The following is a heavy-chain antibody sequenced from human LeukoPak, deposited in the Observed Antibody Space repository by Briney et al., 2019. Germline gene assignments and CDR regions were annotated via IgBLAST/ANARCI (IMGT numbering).Heavy chain of an antibody. J-gene: IGHJ4*02. V-gene: IGHV2-5*02. D-gene: IGHD3-10*01. CDR2: IYWDDDK. Sequence: SGPTLVKPTQTLTLTCTFSVFSLSTSGVGVGWIRQPPGKALEWLALIYWDDDKRYSPSLKSRLTITKDTSKNQVVLTMTNMDPVDTATYYCAHSPSMVRGSYFDYWGQGTLVTVSS. CDR1: VFSLSTSGVG. CDR3: AHSPSMVRGSYFDY.